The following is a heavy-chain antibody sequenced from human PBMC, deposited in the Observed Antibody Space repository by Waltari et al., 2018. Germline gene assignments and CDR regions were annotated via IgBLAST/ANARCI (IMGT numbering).Heavy chain of an antibody. CDR1: GGSISSYY. CDR2: IYTSGST. CDR3: ARLGYDSSGYRYAYYFDY. V-gene: IGHV4-4*07. D-gene: IGHD3-22*01. Sequence: QVQLQESGPGLVKPSETLSLSCTVSGGSISSYYWRWIRQPAGKGLEWIGRIYTSGSTNYNPSLKSRVTMSVDTSKNQFSLKLSSVTAADTAVYYCARLGYDSSGYRYAYYFDYWGQGTLVTVSS. J-gene: IGHJ4*02.